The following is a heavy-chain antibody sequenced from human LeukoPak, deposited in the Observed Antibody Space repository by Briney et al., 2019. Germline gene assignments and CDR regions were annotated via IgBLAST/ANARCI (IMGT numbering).Heavy chain of an antibody. CDR1: GYTFTNHG. CDR2: ISGYNGNT. CDR3: ARDLSLGRHDDGEPFDS. Sequence: ASVKVSXKTSGYTFTNHGISWVRQAPGQGLEWIGWISGYNGNTNYVQKFRGRITMTTDTSTSTAYLQLRSLSSDDTALYYCARDLSLGRHDDGEPFDSWGQGTLVTVSS. J-gene: IGHJ4*02. V-gene: IGHV1-18*01. D-gene: IGHD4-17*01.